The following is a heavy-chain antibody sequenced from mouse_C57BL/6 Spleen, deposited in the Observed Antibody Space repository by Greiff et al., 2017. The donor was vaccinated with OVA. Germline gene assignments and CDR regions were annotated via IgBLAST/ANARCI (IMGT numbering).Heavy chain of an antibody. J-gene: IGHJ3*01. D-gene: IGHD2-4*01. CDR3: ARDDNDVGAWFAY. Sequence: VQGVESGAELARPGASVKLSCKASGYTFTSYGISWVKQRTGQGLEWIGEIYPRSGNTNYNEKFKGKATLTADKSSSTAYMELRSLTSEDSAVYFCARDDNDVGAWFAYWGQGTLVTVSA. V-gene: IGHV1-81*01. CDR2: IYPRSGNT. CDR1: GYTFTSYG.